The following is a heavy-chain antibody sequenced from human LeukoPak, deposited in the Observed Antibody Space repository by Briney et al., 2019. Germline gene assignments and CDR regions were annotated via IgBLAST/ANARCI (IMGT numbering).Heavy chain of an antibody. V-gene: IGHV1-46*01. Sequence: ASVKVSCKASGYTFTSYYMHWVRQAPGQGLEWMGIINPSGGSTSYAQKFQGRVTMTRDTSISTAYMELSRLRSDDTAVYYCARSSRVIAARLLYHWFDPWGQGTLVTVSS. CDR1: GYTFTSYY. D-gene: IGHD6-6*01. CDR2: INPSGGST. CDR3: ARSSRVIAARLLYHWFDP. J-gene: IGHJ5*02.